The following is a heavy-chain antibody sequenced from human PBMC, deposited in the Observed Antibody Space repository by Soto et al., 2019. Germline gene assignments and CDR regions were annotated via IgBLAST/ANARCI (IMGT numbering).Heavy chain of an antibody. CDR1: GFTFSSYD. V-gene: IGHV3-23*01. CDR3: AKGDCSGGRCYRGFDY. Sequence: GGSLRLSCAASGFTFSSYDMSLVRQAPGKGLEWVSGVSASGSITSYADPAKGRFTISRDNAKNTVYLQMNSLRDEDTAVYYCAKGDCSGGRCYRGFDYWGKGTLITVSS. D-gene: IGHD2-15*01. J-gene: IGHJ4*02. CDR2: VSASGSIT.